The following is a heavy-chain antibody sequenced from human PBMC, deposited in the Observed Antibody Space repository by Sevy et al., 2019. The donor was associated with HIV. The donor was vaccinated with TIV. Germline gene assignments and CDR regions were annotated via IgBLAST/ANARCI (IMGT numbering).Heavy chain of an antibody. J-gene: IGHJ4*02. CDR3: AGENAWGRGYS. CDR2: IYYNSHI. D-gene: IGHD1-26*01. CDR1: GGSITSLY. V-gene: IGHV4-59*08. Sequence: SETLSLTCTVSGGSITSLYWNWIRQPPGKGLEWIENIYYNSHINYNPSLKSRVTLSLNTSKNQFSLRLRSVTAADTAMYYCAGENAWGRGYSWGQGTLVTVSS.